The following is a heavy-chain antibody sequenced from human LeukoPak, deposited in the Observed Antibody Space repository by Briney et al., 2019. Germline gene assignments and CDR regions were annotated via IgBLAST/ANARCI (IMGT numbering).Heavy chain of an antibody. CDR3: ARAPSEIGGYYPEYFRH. D-gene: IGHD3-22*01. J-gene: IGHJ1*01. V-gene: IGHV3-74*01. Sequence: QPGGSLRLSCAASGFTFSTYWMHWVRHAPGKGLVWVSRIKSDGSTNYADSVKGRFTISRDNAKNTVSLQMNSLRPEDTGVYYCARAPSEIGGYYPEYFRHWGQGTLVTVSS. CDR1: GFTFSTYW. CDR2: IKSDGST.